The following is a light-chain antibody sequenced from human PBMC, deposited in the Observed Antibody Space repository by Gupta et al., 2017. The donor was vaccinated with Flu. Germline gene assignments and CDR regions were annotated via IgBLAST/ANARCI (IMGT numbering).Light chain of an antibody. CDR1: QSVSSSY. Sequence: EIVLTQSPGTLSLSPGERATLSCRASQSVSSSYLAWYQQKPGQAPRFLIYGASSRATGIPDRFSRSGSGTDFTLTISRLEPEDFAVYYCQQYGNSPLTFGPGTKVDIK. CDR3: QQYGNSPLT. J-gene: IGKJ3*01. V-gene: IGKV3-20*01. CDR2: GAS.